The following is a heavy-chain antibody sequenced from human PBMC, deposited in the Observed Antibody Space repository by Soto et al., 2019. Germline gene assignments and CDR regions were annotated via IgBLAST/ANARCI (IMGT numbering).Heavy chain of an antibody. V-gene: IGHV3-48*01. Sequence: GGSLRLSCAASGFTFSSYSMNWVRQAPGKGLEWVSYISSSSSTIYYADSVKGRFTISRDNAKNSLYLQMNSLRAEDTAVYYCARDHRIMITTHPRAFWFDPWGQGTLVTVSS. CDR3: ARDHRIMITTHPRAFWFDP. CDR1: GFTFSSYS. CDR2: ISSSSSTI. J-gene: IGHJ5*02. D-gene: IGHD3-16*01.